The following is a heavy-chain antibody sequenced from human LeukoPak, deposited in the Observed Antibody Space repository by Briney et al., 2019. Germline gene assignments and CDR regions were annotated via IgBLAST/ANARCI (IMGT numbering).Heavy chain of an antibody. CDR2: IYYSGST. D-gene: IGHD6-6*01. V-gene: IGHV4-59*08. J-gene: IGHJ4*02. Sequence: KPSETLSLTCTVSGGSISSYYWSWIRQPPGKGLEWIGYIYYSGSTNYNPSLKSRVTISVDTSKNQFSLKLSSVTAVDTAVYYCARRTSSSHHYYFDYWGQGTLVTVSS. CDR3: ARRTSSSHHYYFDY. CDR1: GGSISSYY.